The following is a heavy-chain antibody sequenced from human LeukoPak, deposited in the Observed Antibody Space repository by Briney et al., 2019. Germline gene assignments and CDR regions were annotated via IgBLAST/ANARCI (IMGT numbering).Heavy chain of an antibody. CDR2: IYYSGST. V-gene: IGHV4-38-2*02. CDR3: ARGGYFDWLLLDY. J-gene: IGHJ4*02. CDR1: GYSISSGYY. Sequence: SETLSLTCTVSGYSISSGYYWGWIRQPPGKGLEWIGSIYYSGSTYYNPSLKSRVTISVDTSKNQFSLKLSSVTAADTAVYYCARGGYFDWLLLDYWGQGTLVTVSS. D-gene: IGHD3-9*01.